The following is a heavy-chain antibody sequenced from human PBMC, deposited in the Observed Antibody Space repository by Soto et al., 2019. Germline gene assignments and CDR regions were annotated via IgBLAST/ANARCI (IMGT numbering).Heavy chain of an antibody. D-gene: IGHD4-4*01. CDR2: TWYDGEKK. V-gene: IGHV3-33*01. CDR3: ARIMTTVTPYYMDV. CDR1: GFKFSMYG. Sequence: QEQLVESGGGVVQPGRSLRLSCAASGFKFSMYGMHWVRQAPGKRLEWVAVTWYDGEKKYYADSVEGRFTISKDNSKNTLYLQMNNLRAEDTAVYYCARIMTTVTPYYMDVWGKGTTVTVSS. J-gene: IGHJ6*03.